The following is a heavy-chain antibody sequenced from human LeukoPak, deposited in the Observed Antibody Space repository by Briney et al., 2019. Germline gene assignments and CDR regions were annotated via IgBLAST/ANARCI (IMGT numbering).Heavy chain of an antibody. CDR1: GFTFSSYT. V-gene: IGHV3-30*04. CDR2: ISYDGSNK. CDR3: AKAGRVGIAAYYFDY. Sequence: PGGSLRLSCAASGFTFSSYTMHWVRQAPGKGLEWVAFISYDGSNKYYADSVKGRFTISRDNSKNTLYLQMNSLRAEDTAVYYCAKAGRVGIAAYYFDYWGQGTLVTVSS. D-gene: IGHD6-25*01. J-gene: IGHJ4*02.